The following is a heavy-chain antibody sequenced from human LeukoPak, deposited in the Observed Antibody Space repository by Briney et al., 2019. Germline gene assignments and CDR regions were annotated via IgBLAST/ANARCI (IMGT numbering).Heavy chain of an antibody. Sequence: SETLSLTCTVSGGSISSSSYYWGWIRQPPGKGLEWIGSIYYSGSTYYNPSLKSQVTISVDSSKNQFSLKLSSVTAADTAVYYCARHWLGIQDFDYWGQGTLVTVSS. CDR3: ARHWLGIQDFDY. CDR2: IYYSGST. D-gene: IGHD6-19*01. CDR1: GGSISSSSYY. V-gene: IGHV4-39*01. J-gene: IGHJ4*02.